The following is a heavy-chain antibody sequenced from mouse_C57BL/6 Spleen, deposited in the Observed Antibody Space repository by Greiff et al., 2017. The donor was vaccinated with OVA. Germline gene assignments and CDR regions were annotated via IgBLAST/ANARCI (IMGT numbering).Heavy chain of an antibody. CDR3: ARGIYYGRGYAMDY. CDR2: ISNGGGST. CDR1: GFTFSDYY. J-gene: IGHJ4*01. Sequence: EVKLVESGGGLVQPGGSLKLSCAASGFTFSDYYMYWVRQTPEKRLEWVAYISNGGGSTYYPDTVKGRFTISRDNAKNTLYLQMSRLKSEDTAMYYCARGIYYGRGYAMDYWGQGTSVTVSS. D-gene: IGHD2-1*01. V-gene: IGHV5-12*01.